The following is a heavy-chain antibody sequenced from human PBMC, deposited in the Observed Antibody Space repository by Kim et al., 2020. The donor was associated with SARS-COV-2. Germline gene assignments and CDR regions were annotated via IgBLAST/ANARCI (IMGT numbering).Heavy chain of an antibody. D-gene: IGHD3-9*01. Sequence: GGSLRLSCAASGFTFSSYGMHWVRQAPGKGLEWVAVISYDGSNKYYADSVKGRFTISRDNSKNTLYLQMNSLRAEDTAVYYCARDSRYYDILTGYLYPPDYYYYYGMDVWGQGTTVIVSS. J-gene: IGHJ6*02. V-gene: IGHV3-33*05. CDR1: GFTFSSYG. CDR3: ARDSRYYDILTGYLYPPDYYYYYGMDV. CDR2: ISYDGSNK.